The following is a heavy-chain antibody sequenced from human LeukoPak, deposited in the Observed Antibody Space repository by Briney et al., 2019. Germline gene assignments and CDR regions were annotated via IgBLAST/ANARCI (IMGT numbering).Heavy chain of an antibody. CDR1: GGSISSGSYY. CDR2: IYTSGST. J-gene: IGHJ2*01. V-gene: IGHV4-61*02. CDR3: ANSPAVVGDWYFDL. D-gene: IGHD1-26*01. Sequence: SQTLSLTCTVSGGSISSGSYYWSWLRQPAGKGLEWIGRIYTSGSTNYNPSLKSRVTISVDTSKNQFSLKLSSVTAADTAVYYCANSPAVVGDWYFDLWGRGTLVTVSS.